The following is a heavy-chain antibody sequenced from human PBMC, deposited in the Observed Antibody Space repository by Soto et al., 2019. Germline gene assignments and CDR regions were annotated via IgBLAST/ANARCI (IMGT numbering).Heavy chain of an antibody. CDR3: ARVGHAYCGGDCYHDAFDI. CDR2: IIPIFGTA. J-gene: IGHJ3*02. CDR1: GGTSSSYA. Sequence: ASVKVSCKASGGTSSSYAISWVRQAPGQGLEWMGGIIPIFGTANYAQKFQGRVTITADESTSTAYMELSSLRSEDTAVYYCARVGHAYCGGDCYHDAFDIWGQGTMVTVSS. V-gene: IGHV1-69*13. D-gene: IGHD2-21*02.